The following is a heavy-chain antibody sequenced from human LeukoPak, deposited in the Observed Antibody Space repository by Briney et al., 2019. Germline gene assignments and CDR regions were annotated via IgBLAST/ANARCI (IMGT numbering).Heavy chain of an antibody. CDR3: AENTPATMIVVVITYFDY. CDR2: ISGSGGST. CDR1: GFTFSSYA. J-gene: IGHJ4*02. V-gene: IGHV3-23*01. Sequence: GGSLRLSCAASGFTFSSYAMSWVRQAPGKGLEWVSAISGSGGSTYYADSVKGRFTISRDNSKNTLYLQMNNLRAEDTAVYYCAENTPATMIVVVITYFDYWGQGTLVTVSS. D-gene: IGHD3-22*01.